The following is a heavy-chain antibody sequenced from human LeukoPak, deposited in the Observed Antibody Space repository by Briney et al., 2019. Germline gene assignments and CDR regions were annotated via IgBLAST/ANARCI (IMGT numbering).Heavy chain of an antibody. J-gene: IGHJ5*02. CDR2: ISYDGSNK. CDR1: GFTFSSYA. CDR3: PRDHLAPTRKNWFDP. Sequence: GRSLRLSCAASGFTFSSYAVHWVRQAPGKGLECVAVISYDGSNKYYADSVKGRFTISRDNSKNRLNLQMNSLRAEAPAFYYCPRDHLAPTRKNWFDPWGQRTLVTVSS. V-gene: IGHV3-30*04. D-gene: IGHD6-13*01.